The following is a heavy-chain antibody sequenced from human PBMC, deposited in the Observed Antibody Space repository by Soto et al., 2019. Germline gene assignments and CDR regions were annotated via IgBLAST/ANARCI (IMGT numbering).Heavy chain of an antibody. CDR1: GFTFSDYA. Sequence: GGSLRLSCAASGFTFSDYAMHWVRQAPGKGLEWVAVIGYDGSNKYYVDSVKGRFTISRDNSKNTLDLQMNSLRAEDTAGYYCARENYYDSSGYFDYWGQGTLVTVSA. V-gene: IGHV3-33*08. CDR3: ARENYYDSSGYFDY. CDR2: IGYDGSNK. J-gene: IGHJ4*02. D-gene: IGHD3-22*01.